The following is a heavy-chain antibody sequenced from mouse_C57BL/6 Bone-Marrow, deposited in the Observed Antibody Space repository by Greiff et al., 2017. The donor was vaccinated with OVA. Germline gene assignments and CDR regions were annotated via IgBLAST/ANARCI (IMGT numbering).Heavy chain of an antibody. J-gene: IGHJ4*01. CDR1: GYTFTSYW. D-gene: IGHD1-1*01. V-gene: IGHV1-7*01. Sequence: QVQLQQSGAELAKPGASVTLSCKASGYTFTSYWMHWVKQRPGQGLEWIGYINPSSGYTKYNQKFQDKATLTADKSSSTAYMQLGSLTYEDSAVYYCARISYYYGSSHAMDYWGQGTSVTVAP. CDR2: INPSSGYT. CDR3: ARISYYYGSSHAMDY.